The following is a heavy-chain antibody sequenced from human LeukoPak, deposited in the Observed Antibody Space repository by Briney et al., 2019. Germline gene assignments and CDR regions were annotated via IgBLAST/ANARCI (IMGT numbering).Heavy chain of an antibody. CDR3: ARDLGSSTPFYFDY. CDR1: GYTFTSYG. D-gene: IGHD6-13*01. Sequence: GASVKVSCKASGYTFTSYGISWVRQAPGQGLEWMGWISAYNGNTNYAQKFQGRVTVTTDTSTSTASMELRSLRSDDTAVYYGARDLGSSTPFYFDYWGLGTLVTVSS. CDR2: ISAYNGNT. J-gene: IGHJ4*02. V-gene: IGHV1-18*01.